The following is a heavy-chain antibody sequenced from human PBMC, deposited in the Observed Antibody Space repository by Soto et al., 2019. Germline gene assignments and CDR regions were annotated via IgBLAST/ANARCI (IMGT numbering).Heavy chain of an antibody. V-gene: IGHV2-5*02. J-gene: IGHJ4*02. Sequence: QITLNESGPMPVNPRQTLTLTCTFSGFSLTTSGVGVGWIRQSPGKAPEWLALIYWDDDKRYSPSLKSRLTTTKDTSKNHVVLTMADLDPADTGTYYCAHRVLRTVFGLVTTTAIYFDFWGQGTPVAVSS. CDR3: AHRVLRTVFGLVTTTAIYFDF. CDR2: IYWDDDK. D-gene: IGHD3-3*01. CDR1: GFSLTTSGVG.